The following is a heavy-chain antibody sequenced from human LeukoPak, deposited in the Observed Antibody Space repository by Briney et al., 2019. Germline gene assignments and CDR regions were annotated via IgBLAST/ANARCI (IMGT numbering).Heavy chain of an antibody. CDR3: AKVTMIVVALYFDY. CDR1: GFTFSSYA. D-gene: IGHD3-22*01. Sequence: GASLRLSCAASGFTFSSYAMSWVRQAPGKGLEWVSAISGSGGSTYYADSVKGRFTISRDNSKNTLYLQMNSLRAEDTAVYYCAKVTMIVVALYFDYWGQGTLVTVSS. V-gene: IGHV3-23*01. J-gene: IGHJ4*02. CDR2: ISGSGGST.